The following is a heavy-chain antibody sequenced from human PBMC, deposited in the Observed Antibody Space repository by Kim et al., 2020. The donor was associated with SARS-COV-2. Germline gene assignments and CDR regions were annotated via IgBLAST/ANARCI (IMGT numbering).Heavy chain of an antibody. CDR3: ARGLYDYVWGSYEYYFDY. Sequence: SETLSLTCTVSGGSISSYYWSWIRQPPGKGLEWFGYIYYSGSTNYNPSLKSRVTISVDTSKNQFSLKLSSVTAADTAVYYCARGLYDYVWGSYEYYFDYWGQGTLVTVSS. V-gene: IGHV4-59*01. J-gene: IGHJ4*02. D-gene: IGHD3-16*01. CDR2: IYYSGST. CDR1: GGSISSYY.